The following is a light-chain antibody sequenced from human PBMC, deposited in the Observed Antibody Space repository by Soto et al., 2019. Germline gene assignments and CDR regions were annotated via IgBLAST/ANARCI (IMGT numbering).Light chain of an antibody. CDR2: DAF. V-gene: IGKV1-5*01. Sequence: DIQMTQSPSTLSASVGDRLTITCRASQSLSNWVAWYQQRPGKAPKLLISDAFSLQSGVPSRFSGSGSGAEFTLTINTLQPDDSATYFCQQYKTFPRTFGQGTKVDIK. CDR3: QQYKTFPRT. J-gene: IGKJ1*01. CDR1: QSLSNW.